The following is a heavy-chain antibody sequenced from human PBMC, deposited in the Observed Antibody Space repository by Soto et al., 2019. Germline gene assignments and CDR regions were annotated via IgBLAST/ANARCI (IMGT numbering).Heavy chain of an antibody. V-gene: IGHV3-23*01. CDR3: AIRGVENYYYYGMDV. J-gene: IGHJ6*02. Sequence: EVQLLESGGGLVQPGGSLRLSCAASGFTFSSYVMSWVRQAPGKGLEWVSAISGSGGSTYYADSVKGRFTISRDNSKNTLYLQMNSLRAEDTAVYYCAIRGVENYYYYGMDVWGQGTTVTVSS. D-gene: IGHD2-21*01. CDR2: ISGSGGST. CDR1: GFTFSSYV.